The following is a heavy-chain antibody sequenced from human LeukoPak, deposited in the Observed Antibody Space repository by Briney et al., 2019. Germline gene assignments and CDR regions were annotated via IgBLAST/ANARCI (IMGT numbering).Heavy chain of an antibody. CDR1: GFTFSNYW. V-gene: IGHV3-7*01. J-gene: IGHJ4*02. Sequence: GGSLRLSCAASGFTFSNYWMSWVRQAPGKGLEWVASIKQDGSEKYYADSVKGRFTISRENSNNTLYLQMNRLRAEDAAVYFCARDQQRFCSGGTCYLGFGYWGQGVLVTVSS. D-gene: IGHD2-15*01. CDR2: IKQDGSEK. CDR3: ARDQQRFCSGGTCYLGFGY.